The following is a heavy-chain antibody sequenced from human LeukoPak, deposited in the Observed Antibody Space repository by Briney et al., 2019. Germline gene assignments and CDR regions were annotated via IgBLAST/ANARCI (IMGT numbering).Heavy chain of an antibody. J-gene: IGHJ4*02. Sequence: SETLSLTCALSGGSISSSNWWSWVRQAPGKGLEWIGEIYHSGSTKYNPSLKSRVTISVDKSKNQFSLKLSSVTAADTAVYYCAHHCSSTSCPDYWGQGTLVTVSS. CDR1: GGSISSSNW. D-gene: IGHD2-2*01. V-gene: IGHV4-4*02. CDR3: AHHCSSTSCPDY. CDR2: IYHSGST.